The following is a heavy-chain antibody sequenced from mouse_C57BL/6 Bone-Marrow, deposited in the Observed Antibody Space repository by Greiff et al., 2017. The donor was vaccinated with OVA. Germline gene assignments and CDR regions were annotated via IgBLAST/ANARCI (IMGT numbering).Heavy chain of an antibody. J-gene: IGHJ4*01. CDR2: ISDGGSYT. D-gene: IGHD2-2*01. CDR3: ARDHGVTTGFYAMDY. V-gene: IGHV5-4*01. Sequence: DVKLQESGGGLVKPGGSLKLSCAASGFTFSSYAMSWVRQTPEKRLEWVATISDGGSYTYYPDNVKGRFTISRDNAKNNLYLQMSHLKSEDTAMYYCARDHGVTTGFYAMDYWGQGTSVTVSS. CDR1: GFTFSSYA.